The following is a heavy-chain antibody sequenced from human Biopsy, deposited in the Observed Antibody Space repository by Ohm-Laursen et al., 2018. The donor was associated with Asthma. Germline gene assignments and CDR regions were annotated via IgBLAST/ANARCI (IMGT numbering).Heavy chain of an antibody. J-gene: IGHJ4*02. CDR2: INSVFGTT. CDR3: ARKAGSCISRTCYSLDF. V-gene: IGHV1-69*13. D-gene: IGHD2-2*01. CDR1: GGTFNTYV. Sequence: SVKVSCKSLGGTFNTYVIGWVRQAPGQGLEWMGGINSVFGTTTYPQKFQDRVTITADDSTSTVYMELSSLRSKDTAVYYCARKAGSCISRTCYSLDFWGQGTLVTVSS.